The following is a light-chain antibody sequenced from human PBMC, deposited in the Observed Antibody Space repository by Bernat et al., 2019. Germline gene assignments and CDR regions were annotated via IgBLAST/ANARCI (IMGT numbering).Light chain of an antibody. CDR1: SLRSSY. J-gene: IGLJ3*02. CDR3: NSRDSSGNHWV. Sequence: SSELTQDPAVSVALGQTVRITCQGDSLRSSYASWYQQKPGQAPIVVIYGKNNRPSGIPDRFSGSNSENTASLTITGAQAEDEADYYCNSRDSSGNHWVFGGGTKLTVV. CDR2: GKN. V-gene: IGLV3-19*01.